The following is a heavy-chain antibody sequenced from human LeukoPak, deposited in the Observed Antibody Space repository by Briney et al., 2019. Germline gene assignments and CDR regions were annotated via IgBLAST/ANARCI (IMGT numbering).Heavy chain of an antibody. J-gene: IGHJ6*03. CDR2: ISTSRSTI. CDR3: ARDGSGYSSSWGNYYYMDV. D-gene: IGHD6-13*01. V-gene: IGHV3-48*01. Sequence: GGSLRLSCAASGFTFSGNSMNWVRQAPGKGLEWISYISTSRSTIYYVDSVKGRFTISRDNAKNSLYLQMNSLRAEDTAVYYCARDGSGYSSSWGNYYYMDVWGKGTTVTVSS. CDR1: GFTFSGNS.